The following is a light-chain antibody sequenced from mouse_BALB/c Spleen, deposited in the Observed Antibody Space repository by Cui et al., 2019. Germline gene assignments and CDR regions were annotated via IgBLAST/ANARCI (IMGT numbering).Light chain of an antibody. J-gene: IGKJ4*01. CDR3: QNDHSYPFT. Sequence: DIVMTQSPSSLSVSAGEKVTMSCKSSQSLLNSGNQKNYLAWYQQKPGQPPKLLIYGASTRESEVPDRFTGSGSGTDFTLTISSVQAEDLAVYYCQNDHSYPFTFGSGTKLEIK. V-gene: IGKV8-28*01. CDR2: GAS. CDR1: QSLLNSGNQKNY.